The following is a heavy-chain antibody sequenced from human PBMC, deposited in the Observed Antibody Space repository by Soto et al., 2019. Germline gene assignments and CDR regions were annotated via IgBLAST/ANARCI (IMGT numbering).Heavy chain of an antibody. CDR2: INQDGSEK. CDR1: GFTFSTYW. J-gene: IGHJ6*02. Sequence: EVQVVESGGGLVQPGASLRLSCAASGFTFSTYWMSWVRQAPGKGLEWVANINQDGSEKYYVDSVKGRFTISRDNAKNSPYLQMNSLRVEDTAVYYCARTDNSSRWSLGWDYYYYGMDVWGQGTTVTVSS. D-gene: IGHD6-13*01. CDR3: ARTDNSSRWSLGWDYYYYGMDV. V-gene: IGHV3-7*02.